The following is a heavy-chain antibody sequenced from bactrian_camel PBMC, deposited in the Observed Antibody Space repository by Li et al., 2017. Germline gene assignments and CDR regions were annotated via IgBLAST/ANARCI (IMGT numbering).Heavy chain of an antibody. V-gene: IGHV3S53*01. J-gene: IGHJ4*01. D-gene: IGHD4*01. CDR1: GYIYSSSC. CDR2: IYGGGTT. Sequence: LVESGGGSAQAGGSLILSCAASGYIYSSSCLGWFRKAPGKEREGVAAIYGGGTTYYADSVKGRFRISQDNAKSTVCLQMNTLKPEDTAMYYCAAECRALDSDYSDSESGPQILDLQKYEYGVWGQGTQVTVS. CDR3: AAECRALDSDYSDSESGPQILDLQKYEYGV.